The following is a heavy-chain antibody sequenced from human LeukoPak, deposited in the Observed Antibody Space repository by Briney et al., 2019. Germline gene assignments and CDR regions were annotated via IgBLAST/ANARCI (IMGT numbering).Heavy chain of an antibody. V-gene: IGHV1-46*01. CDR1: GYTFTSYY. J-gene: IGHJ3*02. Sequence: ASVTVSFTASGYTFTSYYMHWVRQAPGQGLEWMGIINPSGGSTSYAQKFQGRVTMTRDTSTSTVYMELSSLRSEDTAVYYCARDGSGSYDAFDIWGQGTMVTVSS. CDR2: INPSGGST. D-gene: IGHD1-26*01. CDR3: ARDGSGSYDAFDI.